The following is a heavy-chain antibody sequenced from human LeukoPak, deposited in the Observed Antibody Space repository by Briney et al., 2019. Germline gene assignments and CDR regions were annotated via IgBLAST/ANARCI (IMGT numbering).Heavy chain of an antibody. Sequence: GGSLRLSCAASEFTFSNYWMHWVRQAPGRGLVWVSRINTDGSTTTYADSVKGRFTVSRDNAKNTLYLQMNSLRAEDTAVYYCAREMSGSYDYWGQGTLATVSS. V-gene: IGHV3-74*01. D-gene: IGHD1-26*01. CDR2: INTDGSTT. J-gene: IGHJ4*02. CDR1: EFTFSNYW. CDR3: AREMSGSYDY.